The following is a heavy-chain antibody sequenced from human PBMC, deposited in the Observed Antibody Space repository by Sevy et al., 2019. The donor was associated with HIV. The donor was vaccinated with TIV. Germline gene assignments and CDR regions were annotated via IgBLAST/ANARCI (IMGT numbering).Heavy chain of an antibody. D-gene: IGHD2-2*02. V-gene: IGHV3-30*04. J-gene: IGHJ5*02. Sequence: GGSLRLSCAASGFTFSSYAMHWVRQAPGMGLEWVAVISYDGSNKYYADSVKGRFTISRDNSKNTLYLQMNSLRAEDTAVYYCAREYCSSTSCYIGWFDPWGQRTLVTVSS. CDR2: ISYDGSNK. CDR3: AREYCSSTSCYIGWFDP. CDR1: GFTFSSYA.